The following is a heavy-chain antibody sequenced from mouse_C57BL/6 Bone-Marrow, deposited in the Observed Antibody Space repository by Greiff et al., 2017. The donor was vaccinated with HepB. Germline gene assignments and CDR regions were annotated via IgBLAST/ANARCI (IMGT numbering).Heavy chain of an antibody. V-gene: IGHV1-50*01. Sequence: VQLQQPGAELVKPGASVKLSCKASGYTFTSYWMQWVKQRPGQGLEWIGEIDPSDSYTNYNQKFKGKATLTVDTSSSTAYMHHSSLTPEDSAVYYCARKALGGLYGNGWAMDYWGQGTSVTVTS. J-gene: IGHJ4*01. CDR2: IDPSDSYT. D-gene: IGHD2-1*01. CDR3: ARKALGGLYGNGWAMDY. CDR1: GYTFTSYW.